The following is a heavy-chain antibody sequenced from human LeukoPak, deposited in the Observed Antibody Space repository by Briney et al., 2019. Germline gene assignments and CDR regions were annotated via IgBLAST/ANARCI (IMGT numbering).Heavy chain of an antibody. Sequence: SETLSLTCTVSGGSISSGSYYWSWIRQPAGKGLEWIGRIYTSGSTNYNPSLKSRVTISVDTSKNQFSLKLSSVTAADTAVYYCARNYYDSSGYYIDAFDIWGQGTMVTVSS. CDR3: ARNYYDSSGYYIDAFDI. D-gene: IGHD3-22*01. J-gene: IGHJ3*02. V-gene: IGHV4-61*02. CDR1: GGSISSGSYY. CDR2: IYTSGST.